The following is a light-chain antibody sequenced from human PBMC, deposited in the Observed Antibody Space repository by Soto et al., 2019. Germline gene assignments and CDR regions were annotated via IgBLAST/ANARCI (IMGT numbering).Light chain of an antibody. CDR1: QTISTY. Sequence: DIQMTQSPSSLSASVGDRVIIACRASQTISTYLNWYQQEPGKAPKLLIYAASSLQSGVPSRFSGSGSGTDFTLTISTLQPEDFAAYYCQQSHGIPYTFGQGTKLEIK. CDR3: QQSHGIPYT. CDR2: AAS. V-gene: IGKV1-39*01. J-gene: IGKJ2*01.